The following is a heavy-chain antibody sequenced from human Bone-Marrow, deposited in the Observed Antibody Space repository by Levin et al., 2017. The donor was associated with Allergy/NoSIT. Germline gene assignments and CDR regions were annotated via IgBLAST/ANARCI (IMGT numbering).Heavy chain of an antibody. J-gene: IGHJ6*02. CDR1: GGTFSSYA. Sequence: PGGSLRLSCKASGGTFSSYAISGVRQAPGQGLEWMGGIIPIFGTANYAQKFQGRVTITADKSTSTAYMELSSLRSEDTAVYYCAREVRDTAMVTAKIKYYGMDVWGQGTTVTVSS. CDR3: AREVRDTAMVTAKIKYYGMDV. CDR2: IIPIFGTA. V-gene: IGHV1-69*06. D-gene: IGHD5-18*01.